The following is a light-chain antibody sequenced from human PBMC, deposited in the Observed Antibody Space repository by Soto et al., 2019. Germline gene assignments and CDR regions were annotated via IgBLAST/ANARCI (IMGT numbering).Light chain of an antibody. Sequence: AIQMTQSPSSLSASVGDRVTITCRASQGIRNALGWYQQKPGKAPKLLIYAASSLQSRVPSRFSGSGSGTDFTLTISSLQPEDFATYYCLQDYNYPWTFGQGTKVEIK. CDR2: AAS. CDR3: LQDYNYPWT. CDR1: QGIRNA. J-gene: IGKJ1*01. V-gene: IGKV1-6*01.